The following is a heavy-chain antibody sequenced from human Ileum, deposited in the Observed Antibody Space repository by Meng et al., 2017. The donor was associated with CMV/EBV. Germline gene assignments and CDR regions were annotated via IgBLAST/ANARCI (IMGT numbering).Heavy chain of an antibody. CDR2: INPNSGGT. Sequence: ASVKVSCKASGYTFTGYYMHWVRQAPGQGLEWMGWINPNSGGTNYAQKFQGRVTMTRDTSISTAYMELSRLRSDDTAVYYCARDRGYCSSTSCPTYYYYYGMDVWGQGTMVTVSS. V-gene: IGHV1-2*02. D-gene: IGHD2-2*01. CDR1: GYTFTGYY. J-gene: IGHJ6*02. CDR3: ARDRGYCSSTSCPTYYYYYGMDV.